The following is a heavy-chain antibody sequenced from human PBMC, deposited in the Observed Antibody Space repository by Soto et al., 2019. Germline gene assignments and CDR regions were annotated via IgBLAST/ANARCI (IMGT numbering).Heavy chain of an antibody. CDR1: GFTFSSYG. V-gene: IGHV3-30*18. J-gene: IGHJ4*02. CDR2: ISYDGSNK. CDR3: AKDRSHFKRFLDY. D-gene: IGHD3-3*01. Sequence: QVQLVESGGGVVQPGRSLRLSCAASGFTFSSYGVHWVRQAPGKGLEWVAVISYDGSNKYYADSVKGRFTISRDNSKNTLYLQMNSLRAEDTAVYYCAKDRSHFKRFLDYWGQGTLVTVSS.